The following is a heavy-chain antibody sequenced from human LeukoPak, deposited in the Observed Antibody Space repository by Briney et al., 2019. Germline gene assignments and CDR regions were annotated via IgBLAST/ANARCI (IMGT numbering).Heavy chain of an antibody. D-gene: IGHD6-19*01. CDR3: ARENPTVAGTLRVFWFDP. CDR2: TYYRSKWYN. Sequence: SQALSLTCAISGDSVSSNSAAWNWIRQSPSRGLEWLGRTYYRSKWYNDYAVSVKSRITINPDTSKNQFSLQLNSVTPEDTAVYYCARENPTVAGTLRVFWFDPWGQGTLVTVSS. J-gene: IGHJ5*02. CDR1: GDSVSSNSAA. V-gene: IGHV6-1*01.